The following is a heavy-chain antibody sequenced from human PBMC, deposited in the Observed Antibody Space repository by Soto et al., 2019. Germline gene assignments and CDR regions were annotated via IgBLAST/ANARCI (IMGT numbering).Heavy chain of an antibody. Sequence: SETLSLTCAVSGYSISSCYYWGWIRQPPGKGLEWIGSIYHSGSTYYNPSLKSRVTISVDTSKNQFSLKLSSVTAADTAVYYCARGGADTSGDFDYWGHGTLVT. D-gene: IGHD3-16*01. CDR2: IYHSGST. J-gene: IGHJ4*01. CDR3: ARGGADTSGDFDY. CDR1: GYSISSCYY. V-gene: IGHV4-38-2*01.